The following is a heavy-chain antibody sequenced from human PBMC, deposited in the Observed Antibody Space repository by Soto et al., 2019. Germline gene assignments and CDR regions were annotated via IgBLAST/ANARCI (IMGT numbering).Heavy chain of an antibody. Sequence: SVKVSCKASGGTFSSYAISWVRQAPGQGLEWMGGIIPIFGTANYAQKFQGRVTITADESTSTAYMELSSLRSEDTAVYYCARGRVVVVPAAQNYYGMDVWGQGTTVTVSS. CDR1: GGTFSSYA. CDR3: ARGRVVVVPAAQNYYGMDV. V-gene: IGHV1-69*13. CDR2: IIPIFGTA. D-gene: IGHD2-2*01. J-gene: IGHJ6*02.